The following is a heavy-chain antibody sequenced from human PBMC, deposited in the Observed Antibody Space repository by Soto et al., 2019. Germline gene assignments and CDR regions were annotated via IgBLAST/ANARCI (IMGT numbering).Heavy chain of an antibody. V-gene: IGHV3-23*01. Sequence: GGSLRLSCAASGFTFSSYSMSWVRQAPGKGLEWVSAISGSGGSTYYADSVKGRFTISRDNSKNTLYLQMNSLRAEDTAVYYCAKDSHPTTPPAHADWGQGTLVTVSS. CDR2: ISGSGGST. J-gene: IGHJ4*02. CDR1: GFTFSSYS. CDR3: AKDSHPTTPPAHAD.